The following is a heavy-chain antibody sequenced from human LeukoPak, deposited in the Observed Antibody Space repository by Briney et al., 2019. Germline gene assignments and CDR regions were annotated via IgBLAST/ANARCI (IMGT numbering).Heavy chain of an antibody. Sequence: SGTLSLTCAVSGGSISSSSHSWGWIRQPPGKGLEWIGIVSYGGSTHSSPSLKSRVTLAVDTSRNQFSLKLTSVTAAETAVYYCARHSGLGVVSPYSDYWGQGTLVTVSS. V-gene: IGHV4-39*01. CDR1: GGSISSSSHS. D-gene: IGHD2-21*01. J-gene: IGHJ4*02. CDR3: ARHSGLGVVSPYSDY. CDR2: VSYGGST.